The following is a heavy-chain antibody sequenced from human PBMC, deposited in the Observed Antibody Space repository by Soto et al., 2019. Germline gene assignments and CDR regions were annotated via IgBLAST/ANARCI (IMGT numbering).Heavy chain of an antibody. Sequence: GASVKVSCKASGGTFSSYAISWVRQAPGQGLEWMGGIIPIFGTANYAQKFQGRVTITADKSTSTAYMKLSSLRSEDTAVYYCARDQIPYYYDSSGYYYVDYYYGMDVWGQGTTVTVSS. V-gene: IGHV1-69*06. CDR3: ARDQIPYYYDSSGYYYVDYYYGMDV. D-gene: IGHD3-22*01. J-gene: IGHJ6*02. CDR1: GGTFSSYA. CDR2: IIPIFGTA.